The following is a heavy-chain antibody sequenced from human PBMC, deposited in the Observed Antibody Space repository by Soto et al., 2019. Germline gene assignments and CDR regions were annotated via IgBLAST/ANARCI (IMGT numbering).Heavy chain of an antibody. CDR2: ISGSGGST. D-gene: IGHD3-10*01. CDR1: GFTFSDHY. V-gene: IGHV3-23*01. CDR3: AKSYLGPNYYGSGSYYDY. J-gene: IGHJ4*02. Sequence: GGSLRLSCAASGFTFSDHYMDWVRQAPGKGLEWVSAISGSGGSTYYADSVKGRFTISRDNSKNTLYLQMNSLRAEDTAVYYCAKSYLGPNYYGSGSYYDYWGQGTLVTVSS.